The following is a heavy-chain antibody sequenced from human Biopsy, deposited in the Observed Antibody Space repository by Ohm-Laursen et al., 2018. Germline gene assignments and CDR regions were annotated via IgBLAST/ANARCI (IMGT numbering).Heavy chain of an antibody. Sequence: SVKVSCKAPTGTFNSYGIIWVRQAPGQGLEWMGRIVPILRTTAYAQTFLGRVTITADSPTSTVDMELTSLTSDDTAVYFCAREAIGYQLPCDDWGQGTLVTVSS. D-gene: IGHD2-2*01. CDR3: AREAIGYQLPCDD. CDR2: IVPILRTT. V-gene: IGHV1-69*11. CDR1: TGTFNSYG. J-gene: IGHJ4*02.